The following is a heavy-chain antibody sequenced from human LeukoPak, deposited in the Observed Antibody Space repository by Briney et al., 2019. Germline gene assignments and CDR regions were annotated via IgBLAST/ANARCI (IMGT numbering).Heavy chain of an antibody. J-gene: IGHJ3*02. CDR2: IYSGGST. V-gene: IGHV3-66*01. D-gene: IGHD3-9*01. Sequence: GGSLRLSCAASGFTVSSNYMTWVRQAPGKGLEWVSVIYSGGSTYYADSVKGRFTISRDDSKNTVYLQLNSLRGEDTSIYYCARSRYLDWGGAFDMWGQGTMVTVSS. CDR1: GFTVSSNY. CDR3: ARSRYLDWGGAFDM.